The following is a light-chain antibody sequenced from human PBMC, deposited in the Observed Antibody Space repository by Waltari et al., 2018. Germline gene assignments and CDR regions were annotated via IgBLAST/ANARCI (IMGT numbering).Light chain of an antibody. CDR3: EEYDYLPVT. V-gene: IGKV1-33*01. CDR2: DAS. CDR1: QDISNN. Sequence: DFQMTQSPSSLSASVGDRVPITCQASQDISNNLNWYQQKPGQAPKLLIFDASNLEVGVPSRFSGSGSGTYFSLTISSLQPEDTATYYCEEYDYLPVTFGGGTKVEIK. J-gene: IGKJ4*01.